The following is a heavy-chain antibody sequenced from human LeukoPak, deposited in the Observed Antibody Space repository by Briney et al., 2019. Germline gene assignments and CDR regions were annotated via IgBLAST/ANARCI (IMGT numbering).Heavy chain of an antibody. Sequence: ASETLSLTCTVSGGSISSYYWSWIRQPAGKGLEWIGRIYTSGSTNYNPSLKSRVTISVDTSKNQFSLKLSSVTAADTAVYYCARGVMGPAAIQYFQHWGQGTLVTVSS. CDR3: ARGVMGPAAIQYFQH. J-gene: IGHJ1*01. D-gene: IGHD2-2*01. V-gene: IGHV4-4*07. CDR1: GGSISSYY. CDR2: IYTSGST.